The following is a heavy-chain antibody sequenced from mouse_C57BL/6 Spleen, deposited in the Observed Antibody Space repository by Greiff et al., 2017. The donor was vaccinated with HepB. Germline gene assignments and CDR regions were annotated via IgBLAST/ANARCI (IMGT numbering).Heavy chain of an antibody. CDR1: GFNIKDYY. CDR3: AGVWGNYVPFAY. J-gene: IGHJ3*01. CDR2: IDPEDGET. Sequence: EVKLMESGAELVKPGASVKLSCTASGFNIKDYYMYWVKQRTEQGLEWIGRIDPEDGETKYAPKFQGKATITADTSSNTAFLQLSSLTSADTAVSYCAGVWGNYVPFAYWGQGTLVTVSA. D-gene: IGHD2-1*01. V-gene: IGHV14-2*01.